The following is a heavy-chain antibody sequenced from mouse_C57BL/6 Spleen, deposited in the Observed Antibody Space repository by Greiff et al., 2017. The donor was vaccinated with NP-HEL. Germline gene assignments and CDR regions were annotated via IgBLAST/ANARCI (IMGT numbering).Heavy chain of an antibody. CDR3: TRGAYYYGSSRLWYFDV. J-gene: IGHJ1*03. V-gene: IGHV5-9-1*02. CDR2: ISSGGDYI. Sequence: EVQGVESGEGLVKPGGSLKLSCAASGFTFSSYAMSWVRQTPEKRLEWVAYISSGGDYIYYADTVKGRFTISRDNARNTLYLQMSSLKSEDTAMYYCTRGAYYYGSSRLWYFDVWGTGTTVTVSS. CDR1: GFTFSSYA. D-gene: IGHD1-1*01.